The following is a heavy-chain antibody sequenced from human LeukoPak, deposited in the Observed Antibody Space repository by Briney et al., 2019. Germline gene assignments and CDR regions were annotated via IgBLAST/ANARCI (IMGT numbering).Heavy chain of an antibody. D-gene: IGHD3-10*01. CDR1: GFTFDDYA. Sequence: GGALRLSCAASGFTFDDYAMHWVRQAPGKGVEGVSLISGDGGSTYYADSVKGRFTISRDNSKNSLYLHMNSLRTEDTALYYCAKDMRITMVRGVIIPDAFDIWGQGTMVTVPS. V-gene: IGHV3-43*02. J-gene: IGHJ3*02. CDR3: AKDMRITMVRGVIIPDAFDI. CDR2: ISGDGGST.